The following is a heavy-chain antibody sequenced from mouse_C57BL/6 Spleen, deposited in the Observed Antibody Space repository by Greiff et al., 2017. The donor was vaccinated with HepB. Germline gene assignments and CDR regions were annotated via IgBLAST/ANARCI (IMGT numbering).Heavy chain of an antibody. J-gene: IGHJ1*03. D-gene: IGHD1-1*01. CDR1: GYTFTDYY. Sequence: EVQLQQSGPELVKPGASVKISCKASGYTFTDYYMNWVKQSHGKSLEWIGDINPNNGGTSYNQKFKGKATLTVDKSSSTAYMELRSLTSEDSAVYYCARYHRRVRDYGSSHPYWYFDVWGTGTTVTVSS. V-gene: IGHV1-26*01. CDR2: INPNNGGT. CDR3: ARYHRRVRDYGSSHPYWYFDV.